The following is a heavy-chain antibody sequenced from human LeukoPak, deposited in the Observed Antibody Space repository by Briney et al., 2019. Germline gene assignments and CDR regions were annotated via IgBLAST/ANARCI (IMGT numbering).Heavy chain of an antibody. CDR2: ISGSGGDT. V-gene: IGHV3-23*01. Sequence: GGSLRLSCAASGFTFSSYAMSWVRQAPGKGLEWVSLISGSGGDTYYADSVKGRFTISSDNSMNTLYLQMSSLRAEDTAIYYCAEDGGVAGTFRAFDYWGQGTLVTVSS. J-gene: IGHJ4*02. D-gene: IGHD6-19*01. CDR3: AEDGGVAGTFRAFDY. CDR1: GFTFSSYA.